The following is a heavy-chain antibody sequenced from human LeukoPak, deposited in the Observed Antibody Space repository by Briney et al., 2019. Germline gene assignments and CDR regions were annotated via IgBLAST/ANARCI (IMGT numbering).Heavy chain of an antibody. Sequence: GGSLRLSCAASGFTFSSYSMNWVRQAPGKGLEWVSSISSSSYIYYADSVKGRFTISRDNAKNSLYLQMNSLRAEDTAVYYCARDGGHGYFDYWGQGTLVTVSS. CDR3: ARDGGHGYFDY. CDR1: GFTFSSYS. CDR2: ISSSSYI. V-gene: IGHV3-21*01. J-gene: IGHJ4*02.